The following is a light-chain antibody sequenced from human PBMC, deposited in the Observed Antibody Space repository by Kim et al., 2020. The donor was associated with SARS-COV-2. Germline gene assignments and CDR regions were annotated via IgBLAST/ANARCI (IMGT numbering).Light chain of an antibody. CDR2: DAS. V-gene: IGKV1-33*01. CDR1: QDISKQ. J-gene: IGKJ4*01. CDR3: K. Sequence: TQAPYYLSPSVGERVTITCQASQDISKQLNWYQQKPGRAHKVLIYDASNLETGVPSRFSGSGSGTDFTFTISSLQPEDSAAYHCKLGGGTKVDI.